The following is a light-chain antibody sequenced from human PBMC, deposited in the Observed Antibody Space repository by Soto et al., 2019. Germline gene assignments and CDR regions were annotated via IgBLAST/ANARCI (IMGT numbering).Light chain of an antibody. Sequence: EIVLTQSPGTLSLSPGERATLSCRASQSVYSSYLAWYQQKPGQAPRFLIYGASIRVTGIPDRFSGSGSGTDFTLSISRLEPEDFAVYYCQPYGSSPFTFGPGPKVDIK. J-gene: IGKJ3*01. CDR2: GAS. CDR1: QSVYSSY. CDR3: QPYGSSPFT. V-gene: IGKV3-20*01.